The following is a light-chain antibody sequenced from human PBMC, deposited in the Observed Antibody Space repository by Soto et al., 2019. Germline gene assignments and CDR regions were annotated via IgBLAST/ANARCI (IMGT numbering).Light chain of an antibody. V-gene: IGKV3-11*01. CDR2: DAS. CDR3: RKRRNWARI. Sequence: DIGWTQSPATRSLSPGEGATLSCRASQSISTYLAWYQQKPGQAPRLLIYDASYRATGIPARFSGSGSGTDFTLTISSREPEDFAVYYCRKRRNWARIFGGGTRLEIK. J-gene: IGKJ5*01. CDR1: QSISTY.